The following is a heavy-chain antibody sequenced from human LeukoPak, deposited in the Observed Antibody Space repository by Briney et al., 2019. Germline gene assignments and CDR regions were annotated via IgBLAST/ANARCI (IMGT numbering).Heavy chain of an antibody. CDR2: INPNSGGT. V-gene: IGHV1-2*02. CDR1: GYTFTGYY. D-gene: IGHD1-26*01. CDR3: ARDSSGSYPGYYFDY. Sequence: ASVKVSCKASGYTFTGYYMHWVRQAPGQGLEWMGWINPNSGGTNYARKFQGRVTMTRDTSISTAYMELSRLRSDDTAVYYCARDSSGSYPGYYFDYWGQGTLVTVSS. J-gene: IGHJ4*02.